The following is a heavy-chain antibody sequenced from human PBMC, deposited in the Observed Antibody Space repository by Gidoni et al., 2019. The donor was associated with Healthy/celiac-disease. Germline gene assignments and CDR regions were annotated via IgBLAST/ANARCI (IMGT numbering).Heavy chain of an antibody. J-gene: IGHJ4*02. CDR1: GYSFTTYW. CDR3: ARRGWLQSPFDY. CDR2: INPSDSYT. V-gene: IGHV5-10-1*03. Sequence: EVQLVQSGAAVKKPGDSLRISCQASGYSFTTYWFSWVRRMAGKGLKWMGRINPSDSYTNYSPSFQGHVTISADKSISTAYLQWSSLKASDTAMYYCARRGWLQSPFDYWGQGTLVTVSS. D-gene: IGHD5-12*01.